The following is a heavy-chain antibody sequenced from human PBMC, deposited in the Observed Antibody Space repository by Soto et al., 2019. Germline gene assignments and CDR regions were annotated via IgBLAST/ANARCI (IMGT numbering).Heavy chain of an antibody. CDR2: IYWDEDK. CDR3: AHLGIIGTTYWFDP. V-gene: IGHV2-5*02. Sequence: QITLKESGPTLVKPTQTLTLTCTFSGFSLNSRGVGVGWIRQPPGKALEWLALIYWDEDKHFSPSLKSRLTPTTDTSKNQVVLTLTNMAPVDTGTYYCAHLGIIGTTYWFDPWGQGTLVTVSS. CDR1: GFSLNSRGVG. J-gene: IGHJ5*02. D-gene: IGHD1-20*01.